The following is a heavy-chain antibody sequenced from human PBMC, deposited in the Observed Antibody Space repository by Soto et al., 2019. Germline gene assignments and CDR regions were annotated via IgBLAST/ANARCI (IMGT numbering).Heavy chain of an antibody. V-gene: IGHV4-4*07. CDR3: ARRGPQTGWSFDY. J-gene: IGHJ4*02. D-gene: IGHD6-19*01. Sequence: SETLYLTCTVPSDSISSYYWTWIRQPAGKGLEWIGQIYSSGSTNYNPSLNSRVSMSLDTSKKQIFLKLLSVTAADTAVYYCARRGPQTGWSFDYWGQGTLVTVSS. CDR2: IYSSGST. CDR1: SDSISSYY.